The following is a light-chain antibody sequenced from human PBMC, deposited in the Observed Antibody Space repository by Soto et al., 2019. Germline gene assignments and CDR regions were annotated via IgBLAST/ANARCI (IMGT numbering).Light chain of an antibody. J-gene: IGLJ1*01. CDR1: KSDIGVYDF. CDR2: EVV. V-gene: IGLV2-8*01. Sequence: QSVVTAPRSASGYPGLSVAISCTGTKSDIGVYDFVSWYQHHPGKAPRLIIYEVVQRPSGVPDRFSGSKSGNTASLTVSGLQAADEADYFCKSYAGSNTYVFGSGTKVTVL. CDR3: KSYAGSNTYV.